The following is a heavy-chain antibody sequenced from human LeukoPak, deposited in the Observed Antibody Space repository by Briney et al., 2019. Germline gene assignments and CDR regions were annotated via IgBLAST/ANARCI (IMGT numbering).Heavy chain of an antibody. J-gene: IGHJ1*01. D-gene: IGHD4-11*01. Sequence: PGGSLRLSCAAPGFSFSSYAMTWVRQAPGKGLDWVSSITGNGGSIYYADSVKGRFTMSRDNSKNTVYLQMNSLRAEDTAVYYCAKDYSFFPEYFQHWGQGTLVTVSS. V-gene: IGHV3-23*01. CDR3: AKDYSFFPEYFQH. CDR2: ITGNGGSI. CDR1: GFSFSSYA.